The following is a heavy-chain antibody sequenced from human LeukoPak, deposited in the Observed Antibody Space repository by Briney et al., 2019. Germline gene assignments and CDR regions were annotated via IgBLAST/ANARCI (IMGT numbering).Heavy chain of an antibody. Sequence: GGSLRLSCEASGFIFSRSAMSWVRQAPGKGLEWVSTISGSGGSTDYADAVKGRFTISRDNSKKTLYLQMNSLRAEDTAVYYCAKRYSRSSGDWGQGTLVTVSS. D-gene: IGHD6-6*01. CDR2: ISGSGGST. V-gene: IGHV3-23*01. J-gene: IGHJ4*02. CDR3: AKRYSRSSGD. CDR1: GFIFSRSA.